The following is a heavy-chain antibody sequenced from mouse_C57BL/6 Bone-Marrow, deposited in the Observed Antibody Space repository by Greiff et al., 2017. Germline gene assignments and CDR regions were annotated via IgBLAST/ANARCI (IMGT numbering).Heavy chain of an antibody. J-gene: IGHJ3*01. D-gene: IGHD2-10*02. CDR2: ISSGGSYT. CDR1: GFPFSSYG. Sequence: EVKLMESGGDLVKPGGSLKLSCAASGFPFSSYGMSWVRQTPDKRLEWVATISSGGSYTYYPDSVKGRFTISRDNAKNTLYLQMSSLKSEDTAMYYCARLLGWFAYWGQGTLVTVSA. V-gene: IGHV5-6*01. CDR3: ARLLGWFAY.